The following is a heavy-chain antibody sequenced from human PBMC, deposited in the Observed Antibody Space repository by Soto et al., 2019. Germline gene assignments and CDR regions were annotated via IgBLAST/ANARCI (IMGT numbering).Heavy chain of an antibody. CDR3: ARGITMIVVVMNDAFDI. CDR2: ISYDGSNK. CDR1: GFTFSSYA. D-gene: IGHD3-22*01. J-gene: IGHJ3*02. V-gene: IGHV3-30-3*01. Sequence: GGSLRLSCAASGFTFSSYAMHWVRQAPGKGLEWVAVISYDGSNKYYADPVKGRFTISRDNSKNTLYLQMNSLRAEDTAVYYCARGITMIVVVMNDAFDIWCQGTMVT.